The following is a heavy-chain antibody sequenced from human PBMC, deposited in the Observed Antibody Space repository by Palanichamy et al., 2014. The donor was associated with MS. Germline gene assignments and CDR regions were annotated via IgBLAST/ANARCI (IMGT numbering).Heavy chain of an antibody. CDR1: GASISSHY. CDR2: TSASHYT. V-gene: IGHV4-4*07. Sequence: QVQLQESGPVLVKPSETLSLTCTVSGASISSHYWARFRQPAGNGLEWIGRTSASHYTNYNPSLKSQVTMSIDTSKNQFSLTLNSVTAADTAVFYCARDLTMSIDYWGQGILVTVSS. D-gene: IGHD3-9*01. CDR3: ARDLTMSIDY. J-gene: IGHJ4*02.